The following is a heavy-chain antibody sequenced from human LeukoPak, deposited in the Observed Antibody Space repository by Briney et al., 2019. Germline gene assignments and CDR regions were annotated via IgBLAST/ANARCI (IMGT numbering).Heavy chain of an antibody. J-gene: IGHJ6*02. CDR1: GFTVNTNY. CDR3: ARDGGSGRGYYYYGMDV. V-gene: IGHV3-53*01. Sequence: GGSLRLTCAASGFTVNTNYMSWVRQAPGKGLEWVSIMHSSGSTYYADSVKGRFTFSRDNSKNTLYLQMISLRAEDTAVYYCARDGGSGRGYYYYGMDVWGQGTTVTVSS. D-gene: IGHD1-26*01. CDR2: MHSSGST.